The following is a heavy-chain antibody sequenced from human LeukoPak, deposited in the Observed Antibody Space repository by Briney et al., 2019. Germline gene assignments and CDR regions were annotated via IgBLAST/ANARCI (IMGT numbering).Heavy chain of an antibody. Sequence: ASVKVSCKASGYTFTSYGISWVRQAPGQGLEWMGWISAYNGNTNYAQKLQGRVTMTTDTSTSTAYMELRSLRSDDTAVYYCARVAAAGTMIVVVTSHYFDYWGQGTLVTVSS. J-gene: IGHJ4*02. V-gene: IGHV1-18*01. CDR1: GYTFTSYG. CDR2: ISAYNGNT. D-gene: IGHD3-22*01. CDR3: ARVAAAGTMIVVVTSHYFDY.